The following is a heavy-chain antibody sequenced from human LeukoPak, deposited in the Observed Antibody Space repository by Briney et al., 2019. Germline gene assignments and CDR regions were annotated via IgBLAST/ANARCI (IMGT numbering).Heavy chain of an antibody. Sequence: GGSLRLSCAASGFTFSSYWMHWVRQAPGKGLEWVSAISGSGGSTYYADSVKGRFTISRDNSKNTLYLQMNSLRAEDTAVYYCAKEGVACGGDCYTGWYYYYMDVWGKGTTVTVSS. D-gene: IGHD2-21*01. CDR2: ISGSGGST. J-gene: IGHJ6*03. V-gene: IGHV3-23*01. CDR3: AKEGVACGGDCYTGWYYYYMDV. CDR1: GFTFSSYW.